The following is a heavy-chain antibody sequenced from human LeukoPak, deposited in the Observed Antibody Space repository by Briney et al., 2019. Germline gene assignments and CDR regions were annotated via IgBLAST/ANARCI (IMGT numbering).Heavy chain of an antibody. D-gene: IGHD6-13*01. V-gene: IGHV4-39*07. Sequence: SETLSLTCTVSGGSISSSSYYWGWIRQPPGKGLEWIGSIYHSGSTNYNPSLKSRVTISVDTSKNQFSLKLSSVTAADTAVYYCARGPQYSSSWYGYWGQGTLVTVSS. CDR1: GGSISSSSYY. CDR2: IYHSGST. J-gene: IGHJ4*02. CDR3: ARGPQYSSSWYGY.